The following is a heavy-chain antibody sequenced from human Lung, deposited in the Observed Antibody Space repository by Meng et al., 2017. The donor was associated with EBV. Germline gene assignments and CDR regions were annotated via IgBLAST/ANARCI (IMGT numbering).Heavy chain of an antibody. D-gene: IGHD5-18*01. CDR1: GLSINRADYY. CDR3: ARVGWRQWSFDL. CDR2: IYYSGRT. J-gene: IGHJ2*01. Sequence: ESCPVLVKPPQTLSLTFTLSGLSINRADYYLSRILQPPDKGLELIDNIYYSGRTSYNPSLKGRVTISVDTSNNQFSLKLSAVTAADTAMYYCARVGWRQWSFDLWGRGTLVTVSS. V-gene: IGHV4-30-4*01.